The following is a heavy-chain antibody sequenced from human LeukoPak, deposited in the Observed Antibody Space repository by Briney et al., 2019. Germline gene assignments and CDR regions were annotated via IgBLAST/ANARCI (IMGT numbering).Heavy chain of an antibody. CDR1: GYTFTSYG. CDR2: ISAYNGNT. CDR3: ARDIGGDYDYVWGSYRYTAVSLDY. V-gene: IGHV1-18*01. J-gene: IGHJ4*02. Sequence: ASVKVSCKASGYTFTSYGISWVRQAPGQGLEWMGWISAYNGNTNYAQKLQGRVTMTTDTSTSTAYIELRSLRSDDTAVYYCARDIGGDYDYVWGSYRYTAVSLDYWGQGTLVTVSS. D-gene: IGHD3-16*02.